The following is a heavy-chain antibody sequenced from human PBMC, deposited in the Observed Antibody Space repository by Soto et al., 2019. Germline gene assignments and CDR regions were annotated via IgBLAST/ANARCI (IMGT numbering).Heavy chain of an antibody. J-gene: IGHJ4*02. D-gene: IGHD6-19*01. CDR3: AKVPSGGWYNFDS. CDR2: ISGSGNIT. V-gene: IGHV3-23*01. CDR1: GFTFSSYA. Sequence: EVQLLESGGGLAQPGGSLRLSCAVSGFTFSSYAMSWVRQAPGNGLEWVSLISGSGNITYYGDSVKGRFTISRDNSKNTLYLQMDSLRAEDTAKYYCAKVPSGGWYNFDSWGQGTLVIVSS.